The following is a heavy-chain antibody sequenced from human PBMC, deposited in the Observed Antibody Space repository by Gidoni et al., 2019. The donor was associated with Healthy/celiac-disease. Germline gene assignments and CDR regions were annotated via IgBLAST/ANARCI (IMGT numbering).Heavy chain of an antibody. Sequence: EVQLLESGGGLFQPGGSLRLSCAASGFTFSSYWMSWVRQAPGKGLEWVANIKQDGSEKYYVDSVKGRVTISRDNAKNSLYLQMNSLRAEDTAVYYCARGRRGELPWAFDIWGQGTMVTVSS. CDR3: ARGRRGELPWAFDI. CDR2: IKQDGSEK. J-gene: IGHJ3*02. CDR1: GFTFSSYW. V-gene: IGHV3-7*01. D-gene: IGHD1-26*01.